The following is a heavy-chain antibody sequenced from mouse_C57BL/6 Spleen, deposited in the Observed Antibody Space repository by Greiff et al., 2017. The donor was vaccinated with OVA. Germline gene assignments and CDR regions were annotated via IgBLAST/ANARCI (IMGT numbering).Heavy chain of an antibody. CDR2: ISDGGSYT. CDR1: GFTFSNYA. V-gene: IGHV5-4*01. J-gene: IGHJ1*03. CDR3: ARRTAVVAKNWYFDV. Sequence: EVQGVESGGGLVKPGGSLKLSCAASGFTFSNYAMSWVRQTPGKRLEWVATISDGGSYTYYPGNVKGRFTISRDKASNNLYLQMSHLKSEDTAVYYCARRTAVVAKNWYFDVWGTGTTVTVSA. D-gene: IGHD1-1*01.